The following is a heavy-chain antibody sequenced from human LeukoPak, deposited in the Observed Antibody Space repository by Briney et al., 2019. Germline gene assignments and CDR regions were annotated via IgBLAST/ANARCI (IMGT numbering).Heavy chain of an antibody. V-gene: IGHV4-39*07. D-gene: IGHD2-15*01. Sequence: SETLSLTCTVSGGSLSSSGYYWVWIRQPPGKELEWIGSINYSGNTYYNPSLKSRVTISVDTSKNQFSLKLSSVTAADTAVYYCAREIGVGGGFDYWGQGTLVTVSS. CDR3: AREIGVGGGFDY. CDR1: GGSLSSSGYY. CDR2: INYSGNT. J-gene: IGHJ4*02.